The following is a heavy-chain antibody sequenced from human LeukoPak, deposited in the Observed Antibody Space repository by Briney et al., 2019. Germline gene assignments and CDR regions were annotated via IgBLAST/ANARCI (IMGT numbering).Heavy chain of an antibody. J-gene: IGHJ5*02. CDR1: GFTFDDYA. Sequence: GGSLRLSCVASGFTFDDYAMHWVRQAPGKGLEWVSGISWSGDKVGYEDSVQGRFTISRDNAKNALYLQMNSLRVEDTALYYCAKDMGEVAGSHWFDPWGQGTLVTVSS. CDR2: ISWSGDKV. CDR3: AKDMGEVAGSHWFDP. D-gene: IGHD6-19*01. V-gene: IGHV3-9*01.